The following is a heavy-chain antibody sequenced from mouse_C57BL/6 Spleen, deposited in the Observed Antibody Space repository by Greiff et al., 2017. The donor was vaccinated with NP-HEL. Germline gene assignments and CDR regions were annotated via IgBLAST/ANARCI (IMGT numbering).Heavy chain of an antibody. J-gene: IGHJ2*01. D-gene: IGHD1-1*01. CDR1: GYTFTSYW. CDR3: ARRGDYYGSSPWFAY. CDR2: IDPSDSYT. V-gene: IGHV1-69*01. Sequence: QVQLQQPGAELVMPGASVKLSCKASGYTFTSYWMHWVKQRPGQGLEWIGEIDPSDSYTNYNQKFKGKSTLTVDKSSSTAYMQLSSLTSEDSAVYYCARRGDYYGSSPWFAYWGQGTTLTVSS.